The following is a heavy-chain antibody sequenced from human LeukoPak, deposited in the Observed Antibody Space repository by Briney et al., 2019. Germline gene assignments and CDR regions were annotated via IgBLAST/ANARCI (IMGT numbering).Heavy chain of an antibody. CDR2: INPKSGDT. CDR3: ARNQGALDDAFDI. CDR1: GYTFTDYY. D-gene: IGHD1-26*01. J-gene: IGHJ3*02. Sequence: ASVKVSCKASGYTFTDYYMHWVRQAPGQGLEWVGWINPKSGDTKYAQESQGWVTMTRDTSISTAYMELSRLRSDDTAVYYCARNQGALDDAFDIWGQGTMVTVSS. V-gene: IGHV1-2*04.